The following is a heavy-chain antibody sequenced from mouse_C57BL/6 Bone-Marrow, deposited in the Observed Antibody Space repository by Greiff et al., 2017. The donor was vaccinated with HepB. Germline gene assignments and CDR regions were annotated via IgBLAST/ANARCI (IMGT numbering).Heavy chain of an antibody. D-gene: IGHD1-1*01. CDR2: ISSGSSTI. V-gene: IGHV5-17*01. J-gene: IGHJ4*01. CDR3: ARLTVVAYYAMDY. Sequence: EVQRVESGGGLVKPGGSLKLSCAASGFTFSDYGMHWVRQAPEKGLEWVAYISSGSSTIYYADTVKGRFTISRDNAKNTLFLQMTSLRSEDTAMYYCARLTVVAYYAMDYWGQGTSVTVSS. CDR1: GFTFSDYG.